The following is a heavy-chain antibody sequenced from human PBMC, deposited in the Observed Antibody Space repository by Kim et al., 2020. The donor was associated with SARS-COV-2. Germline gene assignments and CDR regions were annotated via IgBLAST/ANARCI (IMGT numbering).Heavy chain of an antibody. Sequence: TCNNPSPQRQVTTSVDTSNNQFSLKLSSVTAADAAVYYCARARAGAFDYWGQGTLVTVSS. CDR2: T. V-gene: IGHV4-39*07. CDR3: ARARAGAFDY. J-gene: IGHJ4*02. D-gene: IGHD6-19*01.